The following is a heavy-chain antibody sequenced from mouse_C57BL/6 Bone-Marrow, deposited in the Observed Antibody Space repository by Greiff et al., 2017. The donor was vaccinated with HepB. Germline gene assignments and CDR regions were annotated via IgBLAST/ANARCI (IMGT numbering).Heavy chain of an antibody. Sequence: ESGPGLVKPSQSLSLTCSVTGYSITSGYYWNWIRQFPGNKLEWMGYISYDGSNNYNPSLKNRISITRDTSKNQFFLKLNSVTTEDTATYYCARGLLPDYWGQGTTLTVSS. CDR1: GYSITSGYY. V-gene: IGHV3-6*01. CDR3: ARGLLPDY. J-gene: IGHJ2*01. CDR2: ISYDGSN. D-gene: IGHD6-2*01.